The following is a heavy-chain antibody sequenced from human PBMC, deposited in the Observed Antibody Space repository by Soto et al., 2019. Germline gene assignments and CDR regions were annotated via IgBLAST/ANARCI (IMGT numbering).Heavy chain of an antibody. CDR1: GASISSGGYY. J-gene: IGHJ4*02. Sequence: SETLSLTCTVSGASISSGGYYWSWLRQHAGKGLEWLAYIYYSGSTYYNPSLKSRVIISVDTSKNQFSLKLSSVTAADTAVYYCARVHDSSYDFDYWGQGALVTVSS. CDR3: ARVHDSSYDFDY. CDR2: IYYSGST. D-gene: IGHD5-18*01. V-gene: IGHV4-31*03.